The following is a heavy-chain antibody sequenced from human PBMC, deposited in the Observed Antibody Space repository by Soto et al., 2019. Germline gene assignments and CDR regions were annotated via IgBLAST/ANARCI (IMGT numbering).Heavy chain of an antibody. CDR3: ATLNSFGSDY. CDR2: ITEDGSTT. D-gene: IGHD3-10*01. J-gene: IGHJ4*02. CDR1: GFTFSRFW. V-gene: IGHV3-74*01. Sequence: EVQLVESGGGVVQPGGSLRLSCAASGFTFSRFWMHWVRQAPGKGLVWVSRITEDGSTTTYADSVKGRFTISRDNAKNTVYLQMNSLRAEDTAVYYCATLNSFGSDYWGQGTVVTVSS.